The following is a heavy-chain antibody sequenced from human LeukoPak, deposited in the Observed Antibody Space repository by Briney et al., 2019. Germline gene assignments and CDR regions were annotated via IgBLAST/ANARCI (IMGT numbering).Heavy chain of an antibody. J-gene: IGHJ6*02. D-gene: IGHD3-22*01. V-gene: IGHV1-24*01. Sequence: ASVKVSCKVSGYTLTELSMHWVRQTPGKGLEWMGGFDPEVGETIYAQKFQGRVTMTEDTSTDTAYMELSSLRSEDTAVYYCATEPYDSSTTHYYGMDVWGQGTTVTVSS. CDR1: GYTLTELS. CDR3: ATEPYDSSTTHYYGMDV. CDR2: FDPEVGET.